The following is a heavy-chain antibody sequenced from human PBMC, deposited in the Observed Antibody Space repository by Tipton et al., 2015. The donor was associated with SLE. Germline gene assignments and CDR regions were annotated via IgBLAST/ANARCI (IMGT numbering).Heavy chain of an antibody. CDR1: GGSFSVYY. CDR3: ARQALNCANGVCYAFDI. Sequence: TLSLTCAVYGGSFSVYYWSWIRQPPGKGLEWIGEINHSGSTNCNPSLKSRGTISVDTSKSQFSLNLRSVTAADTAVYFCARQALNCANGVCYAFDIWGQGTLVTVSS. V-gene: IGHV4-34*01. CDR2: INHSGST. J-gene: IGHJ3*02. D-gene: IGHD2-8*01.